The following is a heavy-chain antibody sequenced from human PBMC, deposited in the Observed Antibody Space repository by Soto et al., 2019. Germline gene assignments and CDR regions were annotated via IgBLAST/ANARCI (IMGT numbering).Heavy chain of an antibody. CDR3: AKDIYGDPGANFDY. CDR2: IRWNSGSI. J-gene: IGHJ4*02. V-gene: IGHV3-9*01. CDR1: GFTFDDYA. Sequence: EVQLVESGGGLVQPGRSLRLSCAASGFTFDDYAMHWVRQAPGKGLEWVSGIRWNSGSIGYADSVKGRFTISRDNAKNSLYLQMNSLRAEDTALYYCAKDIYGDPGANFDYWGQGTLVTVSS. D-gene: IGHD4-17*01.